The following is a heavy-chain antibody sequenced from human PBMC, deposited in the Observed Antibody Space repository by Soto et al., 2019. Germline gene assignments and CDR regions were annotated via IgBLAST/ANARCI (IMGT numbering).Heavy chain of an antibody. CDR1: GFTFSSYA. D-gene: IGHD6-19*01. Sequence: QVQLVESGGGVVQPGRSLRLSCAASGFTFSSYAMHWVRQAPGKGREWVAVISYDGSNKYYADSVKGRFTISRDNSKNTLYLQMNSLRAEDTAVYYCARAKMVSGWPNSRYYYYYGMDVWGQGTTVTVSS. V-gene: IGHV3-30-3*01. CDR3: ARAKMVSGWPNSRYYYYYGMDV. J-gene: IGHJ6*02. CDR2: ISYDGSNK.